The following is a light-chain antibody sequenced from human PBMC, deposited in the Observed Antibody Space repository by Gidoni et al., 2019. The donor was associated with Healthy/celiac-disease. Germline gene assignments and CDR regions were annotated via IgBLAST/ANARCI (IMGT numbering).Light chain of an antibody. CDR2: GAS. V-gene: IGKV3-20*01. CDR3: QQYGSSPLT. CDR1: QSVSSSY. Sequence: EIVLPQSPGTLSLSPGERATLSCRASQSVSSSYLAWYQQKHGQAPRLLIYGASSRATGIPDRFSGSGSGTDFTLTISRLDPEDFAVYYCQQYGSSPLTFGGGTKVEIK. J-gene: IGKJ4*01.